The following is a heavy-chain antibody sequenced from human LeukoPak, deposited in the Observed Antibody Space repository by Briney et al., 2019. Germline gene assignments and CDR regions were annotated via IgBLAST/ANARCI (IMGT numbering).Heavy chain of an antibody. Sequence: GGSLRLSCAASGFTFSCYGMSWVRQAPGRGLQWVSGISVSGGTTHYADSVKGRFTISRDNSKHTLYLQMNSLRAEDTALYYCTKGFYDSGSSLSALDHWGQGTLVTVSS. D-gene: IGHD3-10*01. CDR1: GFTFSCYG. CDR3: TKGFYDSGSSLSALDH. V-gene: IGHV3-23*01. CDR2: ISVSGGTT. J-gene: IGHJ4*02.